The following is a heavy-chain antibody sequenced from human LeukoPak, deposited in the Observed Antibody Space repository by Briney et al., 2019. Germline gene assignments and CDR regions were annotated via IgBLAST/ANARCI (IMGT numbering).Heavy chain of an antibody. CDR2: INPSGGST. D-gene: IGHD3-16*02. Sequence: ASVKVSCKASGYTFTSYYMHWVRQAPGQGLEWMGIINPSGGSTSYAQKFQGRVTMTRDTSTSTVYMELSSLRSEDTAVYYCAREAMITLGGVIDYVYWGQGTLVTVSS. J-gene: IGHJ4*02. CDR1: GYTFTSYY. CDR3: AREAMITLGGVIDYVY. V-gene: IGHV1-46*01.